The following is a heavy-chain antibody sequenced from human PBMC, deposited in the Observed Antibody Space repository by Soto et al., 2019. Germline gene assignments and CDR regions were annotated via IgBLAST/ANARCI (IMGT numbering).Heavy chain of an antibody. J-gene: IGHJ6*02. CDR3: ARSDYSSSLGGMDV. CDR1: GYTFTSYG. CDR2: ISAYNGNT. Sequence: ASVKVSCKASGYTFTSYGISWVRQAPGQGLEWMGWISAYNGNTNYAQRLQGRVTMTTDTSTSTAYMELRSLRSDDTAVYYCARSDYSSSLGGMDVWGQGTTVTVSS. D-gene: IGHD6-6*01. V-gene: IGHV1-18*01.